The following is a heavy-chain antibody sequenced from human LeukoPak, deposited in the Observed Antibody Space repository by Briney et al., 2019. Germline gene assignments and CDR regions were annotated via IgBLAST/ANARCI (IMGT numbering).Heavy chain of an antibody. Sequence: PGGSLRLSCAASGFTVSSNYMSWVRQAPGEGLEWVSVIYSGGSTYYADSVKGRFTISRDNSKNTLYLQMNSLRAEDTAVYYCARGEYYYDSSGYYQFYYFDYWGQGTLVTVSS. V-gene: IGHV3-53*01. CDR3: ARGEYYYDSSGYYQFYYFDY. D-gene: IGHD3-22*01. CDR2: IYSGGST. J-gene: IGHJ4*02. CDR1: GFTVSSNY.